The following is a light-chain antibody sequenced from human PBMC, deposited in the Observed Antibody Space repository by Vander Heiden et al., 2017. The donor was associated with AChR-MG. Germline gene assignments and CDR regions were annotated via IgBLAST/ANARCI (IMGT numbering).Light chain of an antibody. CDR3: LQDYNYPWT. CDR1: QGIRND. Sequence: AIQMTQSPSSLPASVGDRVTITCRASQGIRNDLGWYQQKPGKAPKLLIYAASSLQSGVPSRFSGSGSGTDFTLTISSLQPEDFVTYYCLQDYNYPWTFGQGTKVEIK. J-gene: IGKJ1*01. CDR2: AAS. V-gene: IGKV1-6*01.